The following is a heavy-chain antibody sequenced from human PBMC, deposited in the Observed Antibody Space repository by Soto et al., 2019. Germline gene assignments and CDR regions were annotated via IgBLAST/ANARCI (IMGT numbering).Heavy chain of an antibody. D-gene: IGHD3-10*01. J-gene: IGHJ6*02. CDR2: IIPLFGTT. Sequence: QVQVVQSGVEVRRPGSSVKVSCKASGDTFKNCVISWVRQAPGQGLEWMGGIIPLFGTTDFAQRFQGRLTITPDESTTKDYMELSRLRSEDTATYYCAAELGFGKLSVVWGQGTTVIVSS. CDR3: AAELGFGKLSVV. V-gene: IGHV1-69*01. CDR1: GDTFKNCV.